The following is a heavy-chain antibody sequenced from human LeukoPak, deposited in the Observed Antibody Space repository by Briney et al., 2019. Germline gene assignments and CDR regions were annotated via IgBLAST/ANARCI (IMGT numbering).Heavy chain of an antibody. CDR1: GGSISTYY. J-gene: IGHJ2*01. CDR2: IHYSGST. CDR3: ARALSSDSFFDF. V-gene: IGHV4-59*08. Sequence: SETLSLTCTVSGGSISTYYWSWIRQPPGKGLEWIGYIHYSGSTDYNPSLKSRVTISVDTSKNQFSLKLSSVTAADTAVYYCARALSSDSFFDFWGRGTLVTVSS. D-gene: IGHD3-22*01.